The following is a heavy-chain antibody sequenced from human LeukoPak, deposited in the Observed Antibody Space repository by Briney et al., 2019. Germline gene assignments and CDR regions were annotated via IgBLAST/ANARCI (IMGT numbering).Heavy chain of an antibody. J-gene: IGHJ6*02. Sequence: ASVKVSCKASGGTFSSYAISWVRQAPGQGLEWMGRIIPILGIANYAQKFQGRVTITADKSTSTAYMELSSLRSEDTAVYYCARDPPLPGPSSYSSSPTSFGGVWGQGTTVTVSS. CDR1: GGTFSSYA. CDR3: ARDPPLPGPSSYSSSPTSFGGV. D-gene: IGHD6-13*01. V-gene: IGHV1-69*04. CDR2: IIPILGIA.